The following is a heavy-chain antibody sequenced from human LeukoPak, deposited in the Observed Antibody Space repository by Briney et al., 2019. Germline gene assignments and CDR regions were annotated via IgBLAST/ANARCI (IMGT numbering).Heavy chain of an antibody. J-gene: IGHJ3*02. D-gene: IGHD3-22*01. CDR3: ARHRYYYDSSGYYRRYAFDI. V-gene: IGHV5-51*01. CDR1: GYSFTSYW. CDR2: IYPGDSDT. Sequence: PGGSLRLSCKGSGYSFTSYWIGWVRQMPGKGLEWMGIIYPGDSDTRYSPSFQGQVTISADKSISTAYLQWSSLKASDTAMYYCARHRYYYDSSGYYRRYAFDIWGQGTMVTVSS.